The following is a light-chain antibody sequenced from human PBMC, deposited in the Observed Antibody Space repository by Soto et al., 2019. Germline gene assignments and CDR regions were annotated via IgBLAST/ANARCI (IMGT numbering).Light chain of an antibody. CDR1: QSVSSDF. Sequence: EIVLTQSPGTLFLSAGERATLSCRASQSVSSDFLVWYQQKPGQAPRLLIYGGSSRATGIPDRFNGGGSGTDFILSISRLKPQDFAMYYCQHYDKSPPPVTFGPGTKVDIK. J-gene: IGKJ3*01. V-gene: IGKV3-20*01. CDR3: QHYDKSPPPVT. CDR2: GGS.